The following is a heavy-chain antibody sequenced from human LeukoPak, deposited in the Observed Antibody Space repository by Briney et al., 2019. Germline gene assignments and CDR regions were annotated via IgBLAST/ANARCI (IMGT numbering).Heavy chain of an antibody. CDR1: GESFSGYY. J-gene: IGHJ4*02. V-gene: IGHV4-34*01. CDR2: INHSGNT. D-gene: IGHD3-22*01. CDR3: ARVARNLIHSSGYYSRRYFDY. Sequence: SETLSLTCAVYGESFSGYYWSWIRQSPGKGLEWIGEINHSGNTNYNPSLKSRVSMSVDTSKNQFSLKLSSVTAADTAVYYCARVARNLIHSSGYYSRRYFDYWGQGTLVTVSS.